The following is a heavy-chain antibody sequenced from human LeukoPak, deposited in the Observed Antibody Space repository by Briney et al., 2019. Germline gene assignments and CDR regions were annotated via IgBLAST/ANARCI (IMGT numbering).Heavy chain of an antibody. D-gene: IGHD6-19*01. CDR2: IIPILGIA. V-gene: IGHV1-69*04. CDR1: GGTFSSYA. J-gene: IGHJ6*02. CDR3: ATDSGGTIYYYGMDV. Sequence: ASVKVSCKASGGTFSSYAISWVRQAPGQGLEWMGRIIPILGIANYAQKFQGRVTITADKSTSTAYMELSSLRSEDTAVYYCATDSGGTIYYYGMDVWGQGTTVTVSS.